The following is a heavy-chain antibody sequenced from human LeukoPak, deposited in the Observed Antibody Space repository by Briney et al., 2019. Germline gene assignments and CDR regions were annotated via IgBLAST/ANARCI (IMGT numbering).Heavy chain of an antibody. Sequence: PSETLSLTCTVSGDSISPYYWSWTRQPPGKGLEWIGYIYYTGSTNYNPSLKSRVTISVDTSKNQFSLNLSSVTAADTAVYYCARGGSSWGAWGQGTLVTVSS. V-gene: IGHV4-59*01. CDR2: IYYTGST. J-gene: IGHJ4*02. CDR1: GDSISPYY. CDR3: ARGGSSWGA. D-gene: IGHD6-13*01.